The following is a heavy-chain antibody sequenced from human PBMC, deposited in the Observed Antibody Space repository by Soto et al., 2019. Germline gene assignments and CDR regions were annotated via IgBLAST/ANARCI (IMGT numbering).Heavy chain of an antibody. J-gene: IGHJ4*02. Sequence: QVQLVQSGAEVKKPGSSVKVSCKASGGTFSSHTITWVRQAPGQGLEWMGRIIPIPDITNYAQKFQGRVTITAAKSTDTAYMQLSSLRSEDTAVYFCAREYYGDCCGYWGQGTLVTVSS. D-gene: IGHD4-17*01. CDR2: IIPIPDIT. V-gene: IGHV1-69*08. CDR1: GGTFSSHT. CDR3: AREYYGDCCGY.